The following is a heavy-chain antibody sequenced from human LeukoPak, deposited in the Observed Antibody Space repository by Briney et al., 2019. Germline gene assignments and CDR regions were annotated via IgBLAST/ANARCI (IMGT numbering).Heavy chain of an antibody. CDR1: GFTFASYG. Sequence: GGSLRLSCAASGFTFASYGMSWVRQAPGKGLEWVSGISGSGDSTYYADSVKGRFTISRDNSKNTLYLQMNSLRAEDTAVYYCAKPLAPGYTSGWANFDYWGQGALVTVSS. D-gene: IGHD6-19*01. CDR3: AKPLAPGYTSGWANFDY. CDR2: ISGSGDST. J-gene: IGHJ4*02. V-gene: IGHV3-23*01.